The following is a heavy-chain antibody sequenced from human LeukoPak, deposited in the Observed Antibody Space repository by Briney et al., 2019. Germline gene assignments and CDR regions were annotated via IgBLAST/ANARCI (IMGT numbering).Heavy chain of an antibody. D-gene: IGHD1-14*01. CDR2: IYYSGST. V-gene: IGHV4-39*07. CDR1: GGSISSSSYY. J-gene: IGHJ5*02. Sequence: SETLSLTCTVSGGSISSSSYYWGWIRQPPGKGLEWIGSIYYSGSTYYNPSLKSRVTISVDTSKNQFSLKLSSVTAADTAVYYCARDSSHDEPRGWFDPWGQGTLVTVSS. CDR3: ARDSSHDEPRGWFDP.